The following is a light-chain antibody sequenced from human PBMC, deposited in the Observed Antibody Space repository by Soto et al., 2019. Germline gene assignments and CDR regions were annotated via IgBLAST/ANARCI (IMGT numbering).Light chain of an antibody. CDR1: QGVNTW. CDR2: TAS. CDR3: QQADSLPFT. V-gene: IGKV1-12*01. J-gene: IGKJ5*01. Sequence: DIQMTQSPASVSASFGDRVTITCGASQGVNTWLAWYQQKQGKAPNLLTYTASSLQSGVPSRFSGSLSGTDFNLTITNLQPEDFATYYCQQADSLPFTFGQGTRLEIK.